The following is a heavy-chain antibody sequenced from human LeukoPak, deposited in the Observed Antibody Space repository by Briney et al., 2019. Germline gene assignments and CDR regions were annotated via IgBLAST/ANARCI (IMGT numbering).Heavy chain of an antibody. Sequence: PSETLSLTGTVSGGSINYYYWVWIRQPPGQGLEWIGYIYDTGSTKYNPSLKSRLTISLHTSRNQFSLNLSSLTAADTAIYYCARVRDYPDTFDIWGQGRMVTVSS. J-gene: IGHJ3*02. D-gene: IGHD3-16*01. CDR1: GGSINYYY. CDR3: ARVRDYPDTFDI. CDR2: IYDTGST. V-gene: IGHV4-59*01.